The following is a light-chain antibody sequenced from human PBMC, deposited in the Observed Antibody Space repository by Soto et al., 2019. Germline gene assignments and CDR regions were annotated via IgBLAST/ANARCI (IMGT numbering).Light chain of an antibody. V-gene: IGLV2-14*01. CDR1: SSDVGGYNY. Sequence: QSVLTQPPSASGSPGQSVTISCTGTSSDVGGYNYVSWYQQHPGKAPKLMIYEVSDRPSGVSNRFSGSKSGNTASLTISGLQAEDEADYYCSSYTSTTVLFGGGTKLTVL. CDR3: SSYTSTTVL. CDR2: EVS. J-gene: IGLJ2*01.